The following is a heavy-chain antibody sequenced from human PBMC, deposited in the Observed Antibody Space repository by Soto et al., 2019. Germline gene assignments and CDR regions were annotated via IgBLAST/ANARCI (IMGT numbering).Heavy chain of an antibody. Sequence: QVQLQVSGPGLVKPSATLSLSCTVSTGSTNSFDWSWIRQPPGKGLQWLGYFFYTGSTNHNPSLKSRVTISLDMSSNQFSLRLSSVTAADTAMYYCARSRDGYNLNPIDQWGQGLLVTVSS. CDR1: TGSTNSFD. J-gene: IGHJ4*02. CDR3: ARSRDGYNLNPIDQ. D-gene: IGHD5-12*01. V-gene: IGHV4-59*01. CDR2: FFYTGST.